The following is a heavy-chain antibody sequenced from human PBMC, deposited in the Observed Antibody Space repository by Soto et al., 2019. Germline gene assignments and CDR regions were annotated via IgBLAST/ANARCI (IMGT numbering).Heavy chain of an antibody. CDR2: ISGSGGST. CDR1: GFTFSSYA. D-gene: IGHD6-6*01. J-gene: IGHJ4*02. Sequence: PGGSLRLSCAASGFTFSSYAMSWVRQAPGKGLEWVSAISGSGGSTYYADSVKGRFTISRDNSKNTLYLQMNSLRAEDTAVFYCAKDKSIAALWPQRFDYWGQGTLVTVSS. V-gene: IGHV3-23*01. CDR3: AKDKSIAALWPQRFDY.